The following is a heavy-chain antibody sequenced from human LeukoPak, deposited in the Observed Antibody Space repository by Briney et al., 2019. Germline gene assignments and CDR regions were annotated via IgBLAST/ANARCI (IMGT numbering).Heavy chain of an antibody. CDR1: GGSISGDF. V-gene: IGHV4-59*12. CDR2: IYYSGST. D-gene: IGHD3-3*01. Sequence: SETLSLTCTVSGGSISGDFWSWIRQPPGKGLEWIGNIYYSGSTNYNPSLKSRVTMSVDTSKNQFSLKLSSVTAANTAVYYCARGHDFWSGYYGGNWFDPWGQGTLVTVSS. CDR3: ARGHDFWSGYYGGNWFDP. J-gene: IGHJ5*02.